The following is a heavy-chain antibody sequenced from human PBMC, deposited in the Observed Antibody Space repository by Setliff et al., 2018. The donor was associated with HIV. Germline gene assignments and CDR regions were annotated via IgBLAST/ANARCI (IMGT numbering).Heavy chain of an antibody. CDR3: ASARIPTGGTSTSLDF. J-gene: IGHJ4*02. CDR1: GFNFNDYG. CDR2: IRYDGSNE. D-gene: IGHD1-1*01. V-gene: IGHV3-30*02. Sequence: PGGSLRLSCAASGFNFNDYGMHWVRQAPGKGLEWVAFIRYDGSNEHYADSVKGRFSISRDNSKNTVFLQLNALRREDTAVYYCASARIPTGGTSTSLDFWGQGALVTVSS.